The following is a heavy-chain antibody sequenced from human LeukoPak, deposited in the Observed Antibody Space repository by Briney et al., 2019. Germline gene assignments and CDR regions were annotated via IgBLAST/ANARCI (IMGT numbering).Heavy chain of an antibody. CDR3: AKDLFDGSSWYEGADY. CDR1: GFTFSSYA. CDR2: ISGSGGST. D-gene: IGHD6-13*01. V-gene: IGHV3-23*01. Sequence: GRSLRLSCAASGFTFSSYAMSWVRQAPGKGLEWVSAISGSGGSTYYADSVKGRFTISRDNSKNTLYLQMNSLRAEDTAVYYWAKDLFDGSSWYEGADYWGQGTLVTVSS. J-gene: IGHJ4*02.